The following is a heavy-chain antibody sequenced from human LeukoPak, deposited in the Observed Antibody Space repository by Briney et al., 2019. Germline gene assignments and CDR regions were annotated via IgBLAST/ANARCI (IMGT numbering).Heavy chain of an antibody. CDR3: AKDSGYSSGWSDY. J-gene: IGHJ4*02. V-gene: IGHV3-23*01. CDR1: GFTFRSYA. Sequence: GGSLRLSCAASGFTFRSYALSRVPQAPGEGLEGVSAISASGGSTYYADSVKGRFTISRDNSKNTLYLQMNSLRAEDTAVYYCAKDSGYSSGWSDYWGQGTLVTVSS. CDR2: ISASGGST. D-gene: IGHD6-19*01.